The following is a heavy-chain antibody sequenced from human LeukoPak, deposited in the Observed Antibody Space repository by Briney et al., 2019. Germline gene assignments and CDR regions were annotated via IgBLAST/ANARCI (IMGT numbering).Heavy chain of an antibody. J-gene: IGHJ4*02. CDR2: ISSSSSYI. Sequence: GGSLRLFCAASGFTFSSYSMNWVRQAPGKGLEWVSSISSSSSYIYYADSVKGRFTISRDNAKNSLYLQMNSLRAEDTAVYYCAAGTGIVGATTHDYLSQGTLVTVSS. V-gene: IGHV3-21*01. CDR1: GFTFSSYS. D-gene: IGHD1-26*01. CDR3: AAGTGIVGATTHDY.